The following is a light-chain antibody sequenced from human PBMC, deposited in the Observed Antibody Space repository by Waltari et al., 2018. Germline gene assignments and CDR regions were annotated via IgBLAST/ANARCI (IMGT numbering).Light chain of an antibody. J-gene: IGKJ3*01. CDR1: QPINNY. CDR3: QQYHSSPFT. V-gene: IGKV1-16*01. CDR2: YAT. Sequence: DIQMTQSPSPLSVSIGDRVTITCRASQPINNYLTWYRQRPGKAPESLFYYATNLATGVPSRFTGSRSGTEYPLTISSLQAEDVATYYCQQYHSSPFTFGPGTKLDIK.